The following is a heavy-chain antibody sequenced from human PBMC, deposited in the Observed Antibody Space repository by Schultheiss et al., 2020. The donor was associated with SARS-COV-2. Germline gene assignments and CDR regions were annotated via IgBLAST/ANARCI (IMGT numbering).Heavy chain of an antibody. CDR3: ARSAGIDWYFDL. CDR1: GYTFTSYG. J-gene: IGHJ2*01. D-gene: IGHD6-13*01. Sequence: ASVKVSCKASGYTFTSYGISWVRQAPGQGLEWMGWINPNSGGTNYAQKFQGRVTMTRDTSISTAYMELSRLRSDDTAVYYCARSAGIDWYFDLWGRGTLVTVSS. V-gene: IGHV1-2*02. CDR2: INPNSGGT.